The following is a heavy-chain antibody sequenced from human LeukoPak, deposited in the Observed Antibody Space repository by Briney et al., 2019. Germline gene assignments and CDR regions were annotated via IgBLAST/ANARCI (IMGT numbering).Heavy chain of an antibody. CDR2: IYYSGRT. Sequence: SETLSLTCTVSGGSISSNSYYWGWIRQPPGKGLEWIVSIYYSGRTYYNPSLESRVTISVDTSKNEFSLKLTSVTAADTAVYYCARHTVVVAEYKSPTFYLEYWGQGTLVTVSS. V-gene: IGHV4-39*01. D-gene: IGHD2-2*01. J-gene: IGHJ4*02. CDR3: ARHTVVVAEYKSPTFYLEY. CDR1: GGSISSNSYY.